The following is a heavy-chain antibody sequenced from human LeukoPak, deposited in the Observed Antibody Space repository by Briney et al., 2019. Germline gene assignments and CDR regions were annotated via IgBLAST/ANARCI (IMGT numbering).Heavy chain of an antibody. CDR1: GFTFSSYA. D-gene: IGHD3-22*01. J-gene: IGHJ3*02. V-gene: IGHV3-23*01. CDR3: AKDRFDYYDSSDDAFDI. CDR2: ISGSGGST. Sequence: GGSLRLSCAASGFTFSSYAMSWVRQAPGKGLEWVSAISGSGGSTYYADSVKGRFTISRDNSKNTLYLQMNSLRAEDTAVYYCAKDRFDYYDSSDDAFDIWGQGTMVTVSS.